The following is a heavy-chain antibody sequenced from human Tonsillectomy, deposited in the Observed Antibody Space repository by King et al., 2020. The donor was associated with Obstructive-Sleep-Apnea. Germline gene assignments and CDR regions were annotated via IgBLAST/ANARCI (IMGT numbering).Heavy chain of an antibody. CDR1: GFTFSSYW. J-gene: IGHJ4*02. Sequence: VQLVESGGGLVQPGGSLRLSCAASGFTFSSYWMSWVRQAPGKGLEWVANIKQDGSEKYYVDSVKGRFTISRDNAKNSLYLQMNSLRAEDTAVYYCARAGSSWYGPVDHWGQGTLVTVSS. CDR2: IKQDGSEK. D-gene: IGHD6-13*01. CDR3: ARAGSSWYGPVDH. V-gene: IGHV3-7*01.